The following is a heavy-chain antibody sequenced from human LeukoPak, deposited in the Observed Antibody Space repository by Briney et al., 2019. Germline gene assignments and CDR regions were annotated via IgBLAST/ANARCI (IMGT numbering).Heavy chain of an antibody. Sequence: PGGSLRLSCAASGFTFSDHHMDWVRQAPGKGLEWVGRTRNKANSYTTEYAASVKGRFTISRDDSKNSLYLQMNSLKTEDTAVYYCASGAVAGRFDYWGQGTLVTVSS. CDR3: ASGAVAGRFDY. V-gene: IGHV3-72*01. J-gene: IGHJ4*02. CDR1: GFTFSDHH. D-gene: IGHD6-19*01. CDR2: TRNKANSYTT.